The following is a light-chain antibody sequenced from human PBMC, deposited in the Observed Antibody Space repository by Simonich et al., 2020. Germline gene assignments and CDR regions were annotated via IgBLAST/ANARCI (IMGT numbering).Light chain of an antibody. CDR1: KSVLYSSNNKNY. CDR3: QQYYSTPIT. J-gene: IGKJ5*01. CDR2: WAS. V-gene: IGKV4-1*01. Sequence: DIVMTQSPDSLAVSLGERATINCKSSKSVLYSSNNKNYLAWYQQKPGQPPKLLIYWASTRESGVPDRCSGSGSGTDFTLTISSLQAEDVAVYYCQQYYSTPITFGQGTRLEIK.